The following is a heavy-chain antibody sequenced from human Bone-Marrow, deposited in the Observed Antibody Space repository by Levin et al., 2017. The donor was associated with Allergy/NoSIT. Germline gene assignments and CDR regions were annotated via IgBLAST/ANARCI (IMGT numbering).Heavy chain of an antibody. D-gene: IGHD2-2*01. V-gene: IGHV3-23*01. CDR1: GFTFSSYG. J-gene: IGHJ4*02. CDR2: ISGGGDNT. Sequence: GGSLRLSCAASGFTFSSYGMSWVRQAPGKGLDWVSAISGGGDNTYYADSVKGRFTISRDNSKNTLYLQMNSPRAEDTAVYYCAKCSTNSCDSGSDYWGQGSLVTVSS. CDR3: AKCSTNSCDSGSDY.